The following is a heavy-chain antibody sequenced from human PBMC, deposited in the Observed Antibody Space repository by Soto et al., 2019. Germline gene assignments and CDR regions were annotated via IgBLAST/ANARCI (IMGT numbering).Heavy chain of an antibody. D-gene: IGHD3-22*01. CDR2: ISYDGSNK. J-gene: IGHJ4*02. CDR1: GFTFSSYG. V-gene: IGHV3-30*18. CDR3: AKTMGLYYYDSSGYKSQFDY. Sequence: LRLSCAASGFTFSSYGMHWVRQAPGKGLEWVAVISYDGSNKYYADSVKGRFTISRDNSKNTLYLQMNSLRAEDTAVYYCAKTMGLYYYDSSGYKSQFDYWGQGTLVTVSS.